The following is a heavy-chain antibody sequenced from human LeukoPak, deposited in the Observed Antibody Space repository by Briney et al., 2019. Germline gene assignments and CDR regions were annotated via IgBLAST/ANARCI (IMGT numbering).Heavy chain of an antibody. D-gene: IGHD2-21*02. J-gene: IGHJ4*02. V-gene: IGHV1-18*01. CDR2: ISAYNGNT. CDR3: ARTRDLGLFDF. CDR1: GYTLTSYG. Sequence: GASVNVSCKPSGYTLTSYGISWVRQGPGPGLEWMGGISAYNGNTNYAQKLQGRVTMTTDTSTSTAYMELRSLRSDDTPVYYCARTRDLGLFDFWGQKTLVTVSS.